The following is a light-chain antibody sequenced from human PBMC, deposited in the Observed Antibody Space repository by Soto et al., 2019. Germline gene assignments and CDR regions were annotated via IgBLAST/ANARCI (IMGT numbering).Light chain of an antibody. J-gene: IGKJ4*01. CDR1: QSISSW. Sequence: DIQMTQSPSTQSASVGDRVTITGRGSQSISSWLAWYQQKPGKAPNLLIYKASSLESGVPSRFSGSGSGTEFTLTISSLQPDDFATYYCQQYNSYPLTFGGGTKVEIK. CDR3: QQYNSYPLT. V-gene: IGKV1-5*03. CDR2: KAS.